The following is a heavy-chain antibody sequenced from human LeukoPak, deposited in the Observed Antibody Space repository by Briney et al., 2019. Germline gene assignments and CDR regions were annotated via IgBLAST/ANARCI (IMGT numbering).Heavy chain of an antibody. Sequence: PSETLSLTCAVYGGSFSGYYWSWIRQPPGKGLEWIGEINHSGSTNYNPSLKSRVTISVDTSKNQFSLKLSSVTAADTAVYHCARSVDTAMVHFDYWGQGTLVTVSS. CDR3: ARSVDTAMVHFDY. CDR1: GGSFSGYY. D-gene: IGHD5-18*01. J-gene: IGHJ4*02. CDR2: INHSGST. V-gene: IGHV4-34*01.